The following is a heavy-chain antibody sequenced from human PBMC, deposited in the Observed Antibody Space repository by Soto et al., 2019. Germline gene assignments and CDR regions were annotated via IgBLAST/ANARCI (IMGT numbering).Heavy chain of an antibody. CDR1: GYSFTSYW. V-gene: IGHV5-51*01. J-gene: IGHJ3*02. CDR2: IYPGDSDT. Sequence: GESLKISCKGSGYSFTSYWIGWVRQMPGKGLEWMGIIYPGDSDTRYSPSFQGQVTISADKSISTAYLQWSSLKASDTAMYYCARRVGYCTNGVCYAFDIWGQGTRVTVS. CDR3: ARRVGYCTNGVCYAFDI. D-gene: IGHD2-8*01.